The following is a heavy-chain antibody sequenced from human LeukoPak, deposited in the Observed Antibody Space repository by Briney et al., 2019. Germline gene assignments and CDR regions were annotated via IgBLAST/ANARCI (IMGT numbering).Heavy chain of an antibody. CDR3: AKDLSGDGYDPGFDY. J-gene: IGHJ4*02. CDR2: ISGSGGST. V-gene: IGHV3-23*01. D-gene: IGHD5-24*01. Sequence: GGSLRLSCAASGFTFSSYAMSWVRQAPGKGLEWVSAISGSGGSTYYADSVKGRFAISRDNSKNTLYLQMNSLRAEDTAVYYCAKDLSGDGYDPGFDYWGQGTLVTVSS. CDR1: GFTFSSYA.